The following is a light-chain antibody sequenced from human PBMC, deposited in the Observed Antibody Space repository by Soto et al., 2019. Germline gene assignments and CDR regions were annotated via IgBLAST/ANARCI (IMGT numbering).Light chain of an antibody. Sequence: EIVLTQSPGTMSLSPGESSTLSCRASQSVSSSYLVWHQQKPGQAPRLLIYAASRRATGIPDRFSGSGSGTDFTLTISRLEPEEFAVYYCQQYGSSPWTFGKGNKVDIK. CDR1: QSVSSSY. CDR2: AAS. V-gene: IGKV3-20*01. CDR3: QQYGSSPWT. J-gene: IGKJ1*01.